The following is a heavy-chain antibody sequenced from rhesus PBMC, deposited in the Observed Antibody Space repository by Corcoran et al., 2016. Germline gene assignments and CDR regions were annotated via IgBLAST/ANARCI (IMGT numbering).Heavy chain of an antibody. CDR3: ARHSAAADFDY. Sequence: EVQLVETGGGLVQPGGSLKLSCAASGFTFSSYGMSWVRQAPGKGLEWVSAINSGGGSTYSADSVKCRFTISRDNSKNTLSLQMNSLRAEDTAVYYCARHSAAADFDYWGQGVLVTVSS. CDR2: INSGGGST. D-gene: IGHD6-31*01. J-gene: IGHJ4*01. V-gene: IGHV3S5*01. CDR1: GFTFSSYG.